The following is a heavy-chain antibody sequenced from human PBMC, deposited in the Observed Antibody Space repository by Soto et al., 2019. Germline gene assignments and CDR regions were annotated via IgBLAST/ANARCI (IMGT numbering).Heavy chain of an antibody. J-gene: IGHJ4*02. CDR2: INHSGST. CDR3: ARQRTSVVTQAYFDV. CDR1: GGSFSGYY. V-gene: IGHV4-34*01. Sequence: LSLTCAVYGGSFSGYYWSWIRQPPGKGLEWIGEINHSGSTNYNPSLKSRVTISVDTSKSQFSLKLKSVTAADTALYFCARQRTSVVTQAYFDVWGPGSLVTVSS. D-gene: IGHD2-21*02.